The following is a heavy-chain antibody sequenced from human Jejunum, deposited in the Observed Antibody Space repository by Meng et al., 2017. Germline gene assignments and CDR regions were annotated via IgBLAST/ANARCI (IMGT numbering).Heavy chain of an antibody. D-gene: IGHD6-19*01. V-gene: IGHV3-23*01. Sequence: GESLKISCAASGFTFSNFVISWVRQAPGKGLEWVSAISNSVGITYYADSVKGRFTISTDNSKNRLYLQMNSLSAEDTGVYYCAKSIACSWGGWCSPFDFWGQGTLVTVSS. J-gene: IGHJ4*02. CDR3: AKSIACSWGGWCSPFDF. CDR2: ISNSVGIT. CDR1: GFTFSNFV.